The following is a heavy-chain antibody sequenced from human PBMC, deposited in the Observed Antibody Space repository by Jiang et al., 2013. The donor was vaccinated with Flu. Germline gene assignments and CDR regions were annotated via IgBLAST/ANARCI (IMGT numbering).Heavy chain of an antibody. V-gene: IGHV4-4*02. J-gene: IGHJ3*02. D-gene: IGHD3-3*01. CDR1: GGSISSSNW. CDR2: IYHSGST. CDR3: ASVFWSPRDAFDI. Sequence: GSGLVKPSGTLSLTCAVSGGSISSSNWWSWVRQPPGKGLEWIGEIYHSGSTNYNPSLKSRVTISVDKSKNQFSLKLSSVTAADTAVYYCASVFWSPRDAFDIWGQGTMVTVSS.